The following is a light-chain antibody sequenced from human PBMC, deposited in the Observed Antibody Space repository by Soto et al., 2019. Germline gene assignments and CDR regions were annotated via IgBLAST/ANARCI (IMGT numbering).Light chain of an antibody. CDR3: QQYNAFWT. CDR2: KGS. V-gene: IGKV1-5*03. J-gene: IGKJ1*01. Sequence: DIRMTQSPSILSASVGDRVTITCRASQSVRSYLAWYQQKSGKVPKLLIYKGSTLENGVPSRFSGSGSGTEFTLTISSLQPDDFATYYCQQYNAFWTCGQGTKGDIK. CDR1: QSVRSY.